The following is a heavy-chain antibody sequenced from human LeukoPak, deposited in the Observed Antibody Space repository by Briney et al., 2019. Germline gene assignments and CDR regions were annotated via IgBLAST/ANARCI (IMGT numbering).Heavy chain of an antibody. J-gene: IGHJ3*02. CDR1: GFTFSSYA. Sequence: PGGSLRLSCAASGFTFSSYAMSWIRQSPGKGLEWIGSFYYTGRTYYNPSLNSRVTISVDTSKNHFSLELSSVTAADTAVYYCARRPAPFDWLLFAFDMWGQGTMVTVSS. D-gene: IGHD3-9*01. CDR3: ARRPAPFDWLLFAFDM. CDR2: FYYTGRT. V-gene: IGHV4-39*02.